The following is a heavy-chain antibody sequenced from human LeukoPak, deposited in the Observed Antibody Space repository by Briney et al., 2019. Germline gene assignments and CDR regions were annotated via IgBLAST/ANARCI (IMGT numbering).Heavy chain of an antibody. CDR1: GFIFSSYA. Sequence: GGSLRLSCAASGFIFSSYAMHWVRQAPGKGLEWVAVISYDGSNKYYADSVKGRFTISRDNSKNTLYLQMNSLRAEDTAVYYCAKVESSIVGATSLDYWGQGTLVTVSS. J-gene: IGHJ4*02. D-gene: IGHD1-26*01. V-gene: IGHV3-30*04. CDR3: AKVESSIVGATSLDY. CDR2: ISYDGSNK.